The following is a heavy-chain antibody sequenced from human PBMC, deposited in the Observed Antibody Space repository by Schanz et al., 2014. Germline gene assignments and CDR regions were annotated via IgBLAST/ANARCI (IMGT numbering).Heavy chain of an antibody. D-gene: IGHD2-2*01. CDR2: ISAYNGHT. V-gene: IGHV1-18*01. CDR3: ARGIPYCSSTSCSGLDAYDV. CDR1: GYTFTSYG. Sequence: QGQLVQSGAEVKKPGASVKVSCKASGYTFTSYGITWVRQAPGQGLEWMGWISAYNGHTTYAQKFQGRVTMTTDTSTRTAYMELRKVRYDDTAMYYCARGIPYCSSTSCSGLDAYDVWGQGTLVTVSS. J-gene: IGHJ3*01.